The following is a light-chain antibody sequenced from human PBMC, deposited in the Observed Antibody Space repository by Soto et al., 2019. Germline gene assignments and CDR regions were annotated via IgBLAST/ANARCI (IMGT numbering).Light chain of an antibody. CDR3: QSYDGSLSSSV. CDR1: SSNIGAGYD. Sequence: QSVLTQPPSVSGTPGQRVSISCTGTSSNIGAGYDVHWYQQLPGTAPRLLILGNINRPSGVPDRFSGSKSGTSASLAITGLQSEDEATYYCQSYDGSLSSSVFGAGTKVPVL. J-gene: IGLJ2*01. CDR2: GNI. V-gene: IGLV1-40*01.